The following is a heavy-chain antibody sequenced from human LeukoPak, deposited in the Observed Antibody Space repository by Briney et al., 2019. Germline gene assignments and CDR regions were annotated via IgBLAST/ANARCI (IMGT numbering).Heavy chain of an antibody. CDR2: IYYSGST. CDR1: GGSISSSSYY. CDR3: ARGGDSSGYYHVDY. V-gene: IGHV4-39*07. Sequence: SETLSLTCTVSGGSISSSSYYWGWIRQPPGKGLEWIGSIYYSGSTYYNPSLKSRVTISVDRSKNQFSLKLSSVTAADTAVYYCARGGDSSGYYHVDYWGQGTLVTVSS. D-gene: IGHD3-22*01. J-gene: IGHJ4*02.